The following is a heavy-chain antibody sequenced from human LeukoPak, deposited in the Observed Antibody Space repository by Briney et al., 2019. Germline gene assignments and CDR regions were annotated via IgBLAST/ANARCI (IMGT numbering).Heavy chain of an antibody. CDR2: INAGNGNT. Sequence: ASVKVSCKASGYSFTNYAMHWVRQAPGQRLEWMGWINAGNGNTKYSQKFQGRVTITRDTSASTGHVELSSLRSEDTAVYYCVKESGYDSNFDYWGQGTLVTVSS. D-gene: IGHD5-12*01. CDR1: GYSFTNYA. V-gene: IGHV1-3*01. CDR3: VKESGYDSNFDY. J-gene: IGHJ4*02.